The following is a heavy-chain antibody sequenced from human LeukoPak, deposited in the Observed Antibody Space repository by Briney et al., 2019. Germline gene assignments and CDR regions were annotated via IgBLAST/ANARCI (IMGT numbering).Heavy chain of an antibody. J-gene: IGHJ4*02. Sequence: PGGSLRLSCAASGFTFSSYGMHWARQAPGKGLEWVAVISYDGSNKYYADSVKGRFTISRDNSKNTLYLQMNSLRAEDTAVYYCAKGRAPSGYWGQGTLVTVSS. D-gene: IGHD3-10*01. CDR3: AKGRAPSGY. CDR2: ISYDGSNK. CDR1: GFTFSSYG. V-gene: IGHV3-30*18.